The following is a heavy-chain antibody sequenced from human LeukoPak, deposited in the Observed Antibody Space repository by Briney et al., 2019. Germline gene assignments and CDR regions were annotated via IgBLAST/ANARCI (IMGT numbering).Heavy chain of an antibody. Sequence: PSETLSLTCTVSGGSISSYYWSWIRQPPGKGLEWIGYIYYSGSTNYNPSLKSRVTISVDTSKNQFSLKLSSVTAADTAVYYCARLPVAAKGWFDPWGQGTLVTVSS. J-gene: IGHJ5*02. D-gene: IGHD2-15*01. CDR3: ARLPVAAKGWFDP. V-gene: IGHV4-59*08. CDR2: IYYSGST. CDR1: GGSISSYY.